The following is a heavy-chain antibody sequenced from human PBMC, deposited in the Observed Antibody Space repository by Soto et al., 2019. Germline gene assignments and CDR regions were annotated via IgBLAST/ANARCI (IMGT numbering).Heavy chain of an antibody. CDR1: GFTFSSYS. J-gene: IGHJ3*02. Sequence: GGSLRLSCAASGFTFSSYSMNWVRQAPGKGLEWVSSISSSSSYIYYADPVKGRFTISRDNAKNSLYLQMNGLRAEDTAVYYCARDYDFWSGYHKLDAFDIWGQGKMVTVSS. CDR2: ISSSSSYI. D-gene: IGHD3-3*01. CDR3: ARDYDFWSGYHKLDAFDI. V-gene: IGHV3-21*03.